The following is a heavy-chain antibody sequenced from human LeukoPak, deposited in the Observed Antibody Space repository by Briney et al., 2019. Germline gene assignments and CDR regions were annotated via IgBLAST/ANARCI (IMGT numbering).Heavy chain of an antibody. D-gene: IGHD4-23*01. V-gene: IGHV4-39*01. Sequence: SETLSLTCTVSGVSINTSTYYWGWIRQPPGKGLEWIGSIYYGGITYCNPSLGSRVTISVDTSKNQFSLKLSSVTAADTAMYYCASRRVGTFDYWGQGTLVTVSS. CDR2: IYYGGIT. CDR1: GVSINTSTYY. J-gene: IGHJ4*02. CDR3: ASRRVGTFDY.